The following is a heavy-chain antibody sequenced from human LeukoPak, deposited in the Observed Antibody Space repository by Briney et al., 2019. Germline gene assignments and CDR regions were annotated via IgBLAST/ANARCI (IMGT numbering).Heavy chain of an antibody. CDR2: IRPEGTTT. Sequence: GGSLTLSCAASGFTFSTYWMHWVRQAPGKGLVWVARIRPEGTTTANADSVKGRFTISRDNAKNTLFLQMNSLSAEDTAVYYCARDLDWILFDYWGQGTLVTVSS. D-gene: IGHD3-9*01. J-gene: IGHJ4*02. V-gene: IGHV3-74*03. CDR1: GFTFSTYW. CDR3: ARDLDWILFDY.